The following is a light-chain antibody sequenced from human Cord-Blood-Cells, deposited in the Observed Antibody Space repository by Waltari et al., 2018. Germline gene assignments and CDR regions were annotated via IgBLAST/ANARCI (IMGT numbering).Light chain of an antibody. CDR3: QQYDNLPFT. Sequence: DIQMTQSPSSLSASVGDRVTITCQASQDISNYLNWYQQKPGKAPKLLIYDASNLETVVPLRFSGSGSGTDFTFTISSLQPEDIATYYCQQYDNLPFTFGPGTKVDIK. V-gene: IGKV1-33*01. CDR1: QDISNY. CDR2: DAS. J-gene: IGKJ3*01.